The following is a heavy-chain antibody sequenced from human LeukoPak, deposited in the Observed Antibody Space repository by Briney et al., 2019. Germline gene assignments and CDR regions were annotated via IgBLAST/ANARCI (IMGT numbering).Heavy chain of an antibody. CDR3: ARAPYDFWSPSVAFDI. Sequence: SETLSLTCTVSGGSISSYYWSWIRQPPGKGLEWIGYIYYSGSTNYNPSLKSRVTISVDTSKNQFSLKLSSVTAADTAVYYCARAPYDFWSPSVAFDIWGQGTMVTVSS. V-gene: IGHV4-59*01. D-gene: IGHD3-3*01. J-gene: IGHJ3*02. CDR1: GGSISSYY. CDR2: IYYSGST.